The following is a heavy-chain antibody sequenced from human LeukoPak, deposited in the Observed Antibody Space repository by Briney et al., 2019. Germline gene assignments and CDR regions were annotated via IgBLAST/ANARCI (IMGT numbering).Heavy chain of an antibody. Sequence: SETLSLTCTVSGGSISSGSYYWSWIRQPAGKGLEWIGRIYTSGSTNYNPSLKSRVTISVDTSKNQFSLKLSSVTAADTAVYYCASLYSSSWPDAFDIWGQGTTVTVSS. V-gene: IGHV4-61*02. CDR3: ASLYSSSWPDAFDI. J-gene: IGHJ3*02. D-gene: IGHD6-13*01. CDR2: IYTSGST. CDR1: GGSISSGSYY.